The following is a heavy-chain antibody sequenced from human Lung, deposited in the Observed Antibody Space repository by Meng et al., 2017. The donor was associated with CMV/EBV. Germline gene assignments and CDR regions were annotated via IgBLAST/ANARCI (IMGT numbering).Heavy chain of an antibody. CDR2: ISYDGSNK. CDR3: ASGGGHDVFDI. J-gene: IGHJ3*02. V-gene: IGHV3-30*04. D-gene: IGHD4-23*01. Sequence: SXKISCAASGFTFSGYAMHWVRQAPGKGLEWVAVISYDGSNKYYADSVKGRFTISRDNSKNTLYLQMNSLRVEDTAIYYCASGGGHDVFDIWGQGTVVT. CDR1: GFTFSGYA.